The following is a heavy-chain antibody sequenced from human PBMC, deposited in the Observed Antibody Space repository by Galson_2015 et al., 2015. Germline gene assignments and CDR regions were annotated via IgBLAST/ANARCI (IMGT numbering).Heavy chain of an antibody. CDR1: GLTFSSYA. CDR2: ISGSGGST. Sequence: SLRLSCAASGLTFSSYAMSWVRQAPGKGLEWVSAISGSGGSTYYADSVKGRFTISRDNSKNTLYLQMNSLRAEDTAVYYCAKADCSSTSCYRPIGYWGQGTLVTVSS. CDR3: AKADCSSTSCYRPIGY. V-gene: IGHV3-23*01. J-gene: IGHJ4*02. D-gene: IGHD2-2*01.